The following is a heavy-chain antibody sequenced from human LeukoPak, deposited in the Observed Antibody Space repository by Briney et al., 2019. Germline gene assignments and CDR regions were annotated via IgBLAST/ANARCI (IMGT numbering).Heavy chain of an antibody. J-gene: IGHJ4*02. V-gene: IGHV1-8*01. Sequence: ASVKVSCKASGYTFTSYDFNWVRQATGQRPEWMGWMSPNSGDTGYAQKFQDRVTMTRNTSISTAYMELSSLRSDDTAVYYCARGPPNWGYDYWGPGTMVAVSS. CDR1: GYTFTSYD. CDR2: MSPNSGDT. CDR3: ARGPPNWGYDY. D-gene: IGHD7-27*01.